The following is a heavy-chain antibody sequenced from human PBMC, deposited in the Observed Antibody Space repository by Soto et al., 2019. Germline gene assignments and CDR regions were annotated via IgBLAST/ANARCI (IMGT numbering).Heavy chain of an antibody. CDR1: GYSFTSYW. Sequence: GESLKISCKGSGYSFTSYWIGWVRQMPGKGLEWMGIIYPGDSDTRYSPSFQGQVTISADKSISTAYLQWSSLKASDTAMYYCARHPVGYYYDSSGYYHFDYWGKGTLVTVSS. CDR2: IYPGDSDT. J-gene: IGHJ4*02. CDR3: ARHPVGYYYDSSGYYHFDY. D-gene: IGHD3-22*01. V-gene: IGHV5-51*01.